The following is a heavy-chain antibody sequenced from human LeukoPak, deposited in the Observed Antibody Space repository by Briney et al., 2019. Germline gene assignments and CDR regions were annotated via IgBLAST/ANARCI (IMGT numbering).Heavy chain of an antibody. J-gene: IGHJ6*03. Sequence: ASVKVSCKASGYTFTGYYMHWVRQAPGQGLEWMGWINPNSGNTNYAQKLQGRVTMTTDTSTSTAYMELRSLRSDDTAVYYCARDSGYGRTYYYYYMDVWGKGTTVTVSS. CDR2: INPNSGNT. CDR1: GYTFTGYY. CDR3: ARDSGYGRTYYYYYMDV. V-gene: IGHV1-18*04. D-gene: IGHD5-18*01.